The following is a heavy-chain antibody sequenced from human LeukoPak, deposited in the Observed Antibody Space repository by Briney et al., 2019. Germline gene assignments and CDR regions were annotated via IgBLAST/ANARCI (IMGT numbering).Heavy chain of an antibody. J-gene: IGHJ4*02. CDR3: ARSLFYYDSSGYQIDY. Sequence: ASVKVSCKASGYTFTSYGISWVRQAPGQGLEWMGWIGAYNGNTNYAQKLQGRVTMTTDTSTSTAYMELRSLRSDDTAVYYCARSLFYYDSSGYQIDYWGQGTLVTVSS. D-gene: IGHD3-22*01. V-gene: IGHV1-18*01. CDR2: IGAYNGNT. CDR1: GYTFTSYG.